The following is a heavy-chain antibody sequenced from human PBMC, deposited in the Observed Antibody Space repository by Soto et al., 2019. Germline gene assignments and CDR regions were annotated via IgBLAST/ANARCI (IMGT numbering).Heavy chain of an antibody. CDR2: ISSSSSYT. CDR1: GFTFSDYY. J-gene: IGHJ4*02. D-gene: IGHD1-26*01. CDR3: ARDNFRGATTSY. Sequence: GGSLRLSCAASGFTFSDYYMSWIRQAPGKGLEWVSYISSSSSYTNYADSVKGRFTISRDNAKNSLYLQMNSLRAEDTAVYYCARDNFRGATTSYWGQGTLVTVSS. V-gene: IGHV3-11*06.